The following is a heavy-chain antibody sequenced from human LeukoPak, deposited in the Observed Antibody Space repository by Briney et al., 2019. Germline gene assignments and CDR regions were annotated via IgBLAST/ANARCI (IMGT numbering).Heavy chain of an antibody. CDR1: GYTFTSYA. D-gene: IGHD2-15*01. J-gene: IGHJ6*03. CDR3: ARVEDGGYCSGGSCYRASAYYYYYYMDV. V-gene: IGHV7-4-1*02. CDR2: INTNTGNP. Sequence: ASVKVSCKASGYTFTSYAMNWVRQAPGQGLEWMGWINTNTGNPTYAQGFTGRFVFSLDTSVSTAYLQISSLKAEDTAVYYCARVEDGGYCSGGSCYRASAYYYYYYMDVWGKGTTVTVSS.